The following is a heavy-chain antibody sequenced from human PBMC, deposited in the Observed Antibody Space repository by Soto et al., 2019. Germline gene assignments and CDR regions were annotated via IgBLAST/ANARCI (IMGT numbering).Heavy chain of an antibody. CDR3: SYYYDSSGYYPPFYYGMDV. J-gene: IGHJ6*02. CDR2: IIPIFGTA. CDR1: GTFSSYA. D-gene: IGHD3-22*01. Sequence: GTFSSYAISWVRQAPGQGLEWMGGIIPIFGTANYAQKFQGRVTITADESTSTAYMELSSLRSEDTAVYYCSYYYDSSGYYPPFYYGMDVWGQGTTVTVSS. V-gene: IGHV1-69*01.